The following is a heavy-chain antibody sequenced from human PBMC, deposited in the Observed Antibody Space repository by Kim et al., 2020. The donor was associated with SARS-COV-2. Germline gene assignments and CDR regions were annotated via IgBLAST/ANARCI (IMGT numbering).Heavy chain of an antibody. CDR3: ARDKATLGYYGMDV. CDR1: GFTFSSYS. J-gene: IGHJ6*02. V-gene: IGHV3-48*02. D-gene: IGHD3-10*01. CDR2: ISSSSSTI. Sequence: GGSLRLSCAASGFTFSSYSMNWVRQAPGKGLEWVSYISSSSSTIYYADSVKGRFTVSRDNAKNSLYLQMNSLRDEDTAVYYCARDKATLGYYGMDVWGQGTTVTVSS.